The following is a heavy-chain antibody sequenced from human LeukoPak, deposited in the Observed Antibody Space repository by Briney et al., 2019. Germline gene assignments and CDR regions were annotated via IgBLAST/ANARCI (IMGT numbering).Heavy chain of an antibody. CDR2: TVSRGTT. CDR3: AKCSTSAYTTGWCNWIDP. V-gene: IGHV3-53*01. D-gene: IGHD6-19*01. Sequence: GGSLRLSCAVSGFIVSSNYMSWVRQAPGKGLEWVSSTVSRGTTQYADSVKGRFTVSRDTSKNTLYLQMNSLRADDTAVYYCAKCSTSAYTTGWCNWIDPWGQGTLVTVSS. J-gene: IGHJ5*02. CDR1: GFIVSSNY.